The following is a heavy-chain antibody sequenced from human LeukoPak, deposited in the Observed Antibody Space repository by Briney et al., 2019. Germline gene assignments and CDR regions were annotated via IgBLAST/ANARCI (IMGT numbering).Heavy chain of an antibody. CDR1: GYTFTGYY. CDR3: AAFGGVIVIDAGAFDI. Sequence: GASVKVSCKASGYTFTGYYMHWVRQAPGQGLEWMGWINPNSGGTNYAQKFQGRVTMTRDTSISTAYMGLSRLRSDDTAVYYCAAFGGVIVIDAGAFDIWGQGTMVTVSS. V-gene: IGHV1-2*02. D-gene: IGHD3-16*02. J-gene: IGHJ3*02. CDR2: INPNSGGT.